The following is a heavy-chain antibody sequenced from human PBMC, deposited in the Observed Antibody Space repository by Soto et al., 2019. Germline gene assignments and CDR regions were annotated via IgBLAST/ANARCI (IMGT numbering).Heavy chain of an antibody. Sequence: PSETLSLTCAVSGVSISSSHWWSWARQPPGKGLDWIGEVHHSGSTKYNPSLKSRVTISLDKSKNQFSLKLSSVTAADTAVYYCVRDVGNFYDNSPVGHFDFWGQGTLVTVSS. CDR3: VRDVGNFYDNSPVGHFDF. V-gene: IGHV4-4*02. J-gene: IGHJ4*02. CDR2: VHHSGST. CDR1: GVSISSSHW. D-gene: IGHD3-22*01.